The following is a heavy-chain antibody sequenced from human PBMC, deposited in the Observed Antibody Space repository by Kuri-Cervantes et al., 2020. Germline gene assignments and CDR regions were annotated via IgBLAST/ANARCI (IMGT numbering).Heavy chain of an antibody. V-gene: IGHV4-34*01. Sequence: GSLRLSCAVYGGSFSGYYWSWIRQPPGKGLEWIGEINHSGSTNYNPSLKSRVTISVDTSKNQFSLKLSSVTAADTAVYYCARALIVVVPAAMGFDPWGQGTLVTVSS. D-gene: IGHD2-2*01. CDR1: GGSFSGYY. J-gene: IGHJ5*02. CDR3: ARALIVVVPAAMGFDP. CDR2: INHSGST.